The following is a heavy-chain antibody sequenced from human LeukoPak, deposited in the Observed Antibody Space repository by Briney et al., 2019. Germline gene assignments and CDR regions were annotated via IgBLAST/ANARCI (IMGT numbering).Heavy chain of an antibody. V-gene: IGHV3-21*01. CDR2: ISSSSSYI. D-gene: IGHD5-12*01. CDR3: ASRRGYSGYYYYYMDV. Sequence: GGSLRLSCAASGFTFSSYSMNWVRQAPGKGLEWVSSISSSSSYIYYADSVKGRFTISKDNAKNSLYLQMNSLRAEDTAVYYCASRRGYSGYYYYYMDVWGKGTTVTVSS. J-gene: IGHJ6*03. CDR1: GFTFSSYS.